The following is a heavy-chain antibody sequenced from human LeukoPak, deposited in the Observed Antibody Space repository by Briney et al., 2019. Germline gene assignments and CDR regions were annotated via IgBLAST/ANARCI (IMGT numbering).Heavy chain of an antibody. V-gene: IGHV4-39*01. CDR3: ARLQSVPAAGGWWFDH. D-gene: IGHD2-2*01. CDR2: LYYSGST. Sequence: SETLSLTCTVSGGSISSSTYYWGWIRQPPGKGLEWIGSLYYSGSTYNNPSLKSRVTISVDTSKNQFSLKLSSVTAADTAVYYCARLQSVPAAGGWWFDHWGQGTLVTVSP. CDR1: GGSISSSTYY. J-gene: IGHJ5*02.